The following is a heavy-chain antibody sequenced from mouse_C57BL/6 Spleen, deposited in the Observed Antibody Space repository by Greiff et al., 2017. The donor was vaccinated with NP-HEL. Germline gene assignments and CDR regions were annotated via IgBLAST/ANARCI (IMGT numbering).Heavy chain of an antibody. D-gene: IGHD3-2*02. V-gene: IGHV1-55*01. CDR1: GYTFTSYW. CDR3: ARCSSASYFYD. CDR2: IYPGSGST. J-gene: IGHJ2*01. Sequence: QVQLQQPGAELVKPGASVKMSCKASGYTFTSYWINWVKQRPGQGLEWIGDIYPGSGSTNYNEKFKSKATLTVDTSSSTPYMQLSILTSENSAVYYCARCSSASYFYDWGQGTTLTVSS.